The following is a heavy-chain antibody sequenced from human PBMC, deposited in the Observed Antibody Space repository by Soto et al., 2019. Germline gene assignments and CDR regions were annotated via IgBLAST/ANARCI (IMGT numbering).Heavy chain of an antibody. CDR2: INHSGST. CDR1: GGSFSGYY. J-gene: IGHJ6*02. D-gene: IGHD2-8*01. CDR3: ARQEVPQWFTKGYYGMDV. Sequence: QVQLQQWGAGLLKPSETLSLTCAVFGGSFSGYYWSWIRHPPGKGLEWIGEINHSGSTNFNSSLKSRVTISVDRSKTQFCLKLGSVTAADTAVYYCARQEVPQWFTKGYYGMDVWGQGTTVTVSS. V-gene: IGHV4-34*01.